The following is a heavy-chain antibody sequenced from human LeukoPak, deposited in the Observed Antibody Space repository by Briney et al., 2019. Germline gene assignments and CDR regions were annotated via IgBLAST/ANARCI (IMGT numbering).Heavy chain of an antibody. D-gene: IGHD6-13*01. Sequence: GGSLRLSCAASGFTFSSYAMSWVRQAPGKGLEWVSAISGSGGSTYYADSVKGRFTISRDNSKNTLYLQMNSLRAEDTAVYYCAKDVTAYSSSWPDYWGQGTLVTVSS. V-gene: IGHV3-23*01. CDR3: AKDVTAYSSSWPDY. CDR1: GFTFSSYA. J-gene: IGHJ4*02. CDR2: ISGSGGST.